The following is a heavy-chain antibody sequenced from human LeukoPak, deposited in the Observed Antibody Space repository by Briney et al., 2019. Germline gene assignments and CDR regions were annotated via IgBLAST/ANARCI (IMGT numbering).Heavy chain of an antibody. CDR2: IRYDGSNK. V-gene: IGHV3-30*02. J-gene: IGHJ4*02. D-gene: IGHD4/OR15-4a*01. CDR3: ARDTLGEGEDANYAVYYFDY. Sequence: PGGSLRLSCAASGFTFSSYGMHWVRQAPGKGLEWVAFIRYDGSNKYYADSVKGRFTISRDNSKNTLYLQMNSLRAEDTAVYYCARDTLGEGEDANYAVYYFDYWGRGTPVTVSS. CDR1: GFTFSSYG.